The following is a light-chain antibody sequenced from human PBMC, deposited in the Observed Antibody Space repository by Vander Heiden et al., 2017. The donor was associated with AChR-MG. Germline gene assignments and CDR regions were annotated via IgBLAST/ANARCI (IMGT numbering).Light chain of an antibody. Sequence: DIAMTQTPDSLAVAVGERATINCKSSQSVLYSSNNKNYLAWYQQKPGQPPKLLIYWASTRESGVPDRFSGSGSGTDFTLTISSLQAEDVAVYYCQQYYSTPWTFGQGTKVEIK. V-gene: IGKV4-1*01. CDR2: WAS. CDR1: QSVLYSSNNKNY. J-gene: IGKJ1*01. CDR3: QQYYSTPWT.